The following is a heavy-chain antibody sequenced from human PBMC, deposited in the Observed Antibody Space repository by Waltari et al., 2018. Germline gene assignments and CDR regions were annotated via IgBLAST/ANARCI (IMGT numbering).Heavy chain of an antibody. CDR1: GFTFSSYA. CDR2: IYSGGST. CDR3: AKDLGVHDHGGKAAFDI. V-gene: IGHV3-23*03. J-gene: IGHJ3*02. Sequence: EVQLLESGGGLVQPGGSLRLSCAASGFTFSSYAMSWVRQAPGKGLEWVSVIYSGGSTYYADSVKGRFTISRDNSKNTLYLQMNSLRAEDTAVYYCAKDLGVHDHGGKAAFDIWGQGTMVTVSS. D-gene: IGHD4-17*01.